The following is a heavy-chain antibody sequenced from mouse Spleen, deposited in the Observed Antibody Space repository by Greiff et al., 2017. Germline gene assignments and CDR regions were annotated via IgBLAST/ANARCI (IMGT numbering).Heavy chain of an antibody. CDR1: GYAFSSYW. CDR3: ARGYDVGWYFDV. V-gene: IGHV1-80*01. CDR2: IYPGDGDT. J-gene: IGHJ1*01. Sequence: QVQLKQSGAELVKPGASVKISCKASGYAFSSYWMNWVKQRPGKGLEWIGQIYPGDGDTNYNGKFKGKATLTADKSSSTAYMQLSSLTSEDSAVYFCARGYDVGWYFDVWGAGTTVTVSS. D-gene: IGHD2-2*01.